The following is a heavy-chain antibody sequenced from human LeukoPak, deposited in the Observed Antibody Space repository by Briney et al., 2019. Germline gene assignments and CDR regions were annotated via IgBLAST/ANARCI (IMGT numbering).Heavy chain of an antibody. Sequence: PSQTLSLTCTVSGGSISSGSYYWSWIRQPAGKGLEWIGRIYTSGSTNYNPSLKSRVTISVDTSKNQFSLKLSSVTAADTAVYYCARSRSNFWSGDPDAFGIWGQGTMVTVSS. D-gene: IGHD3-3*01. CDR1: GGSISSGSYY. CDR3: ARSRSNFWSGDPDAFGI. J-gene: IGHJ3*02. CDR2: IYTSGST. V-gene: IGHV4-61*02.